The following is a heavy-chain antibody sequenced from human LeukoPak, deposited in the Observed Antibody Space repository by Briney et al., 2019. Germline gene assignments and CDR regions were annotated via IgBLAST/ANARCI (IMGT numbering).Heavy chain of an antibody. CDR2: ISYDGSNK. J-gene: IGHJ4*02. CDR3: AKDPGMATGDYFDY. D-gene: IGHD5-24*01. CDR1: GFTFSSYA. Sequence: PGRSLRLSCAASGFTFSSYAMHWVRQAPGKGLEWVAVISYDGSNKYYADSVKGRFTISRDNSKNTLYLQMNSLRAEDTAVYYCAKDPGMATGDYFDYWGQGTLVTVSS. V-gene: IGHV3-30-3*01.